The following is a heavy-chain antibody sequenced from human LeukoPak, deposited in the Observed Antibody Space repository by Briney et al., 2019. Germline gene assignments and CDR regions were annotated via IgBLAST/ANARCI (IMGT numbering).Heavy chain of an antibody. CDR1: GFTFSSYS. Sequence: GGSLRLSCAASGFTFSSYSMNWVRQAPGKGLEWVSSISSSSSYIYYADSVKGRFTISRDNAKNSLYLQTNSLRAEDTAVYYCARLLAAPNYYYGMDVWGKGTTVTVSS. CDR3: ARLLAAPNYYYGMDV. D-gene: IGHD2-15*01. J-gene: IGHJ6*04. CDR2: ISSSSSYI. V-gene: IGHV3-21*01.